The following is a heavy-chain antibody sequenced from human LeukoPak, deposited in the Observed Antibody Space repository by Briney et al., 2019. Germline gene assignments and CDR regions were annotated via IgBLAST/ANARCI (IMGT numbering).Heavy chain of an antibody. CDR2: IKQDGSEK. CDR3: ARVYPRELGYCSSTSCYRYAFDI. J-gene: IGHJ3*02. CDR1: GFTFSSYW. Sequence: PGGSLRLSCAASGFTFSSYWMSWVRQAPGKGLEWVANIKQDGSEKYYVDSVKGRFTISRDNAKNSLYLQMNSLRAEDTAVYYCARVYPRELGYCSSTSCYRYAFDIWGQGTTVTVSS. D-gene: IGHD2-2*01. V-gene: IGHV3-7*01.